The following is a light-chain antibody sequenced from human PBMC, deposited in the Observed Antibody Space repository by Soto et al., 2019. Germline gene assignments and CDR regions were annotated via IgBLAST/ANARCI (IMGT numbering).Light chain of an antibody. Sequence: EIMLTQSPGTLSLSPGERATPSCRASQSVSNSYLAWYQQKPGQAPRLLIYGASNRATGIPDRFSGSGSGTDFTLTISRLEPEDFAVYYCQQYGSSGTFGQGTKVDIK. CDR2: GAS. V-gene: IGKV3-20*01. J-gene: IGKJ1*01. CDR3: QQYGSSGT. CDR1: QSVSNSY.